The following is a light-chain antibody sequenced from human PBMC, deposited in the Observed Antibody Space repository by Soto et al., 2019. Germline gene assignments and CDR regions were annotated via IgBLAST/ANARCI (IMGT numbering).Light chain of an antibody. CDR2: DAS. CDR1: QSVSSY. Sequence: IWMTQSPDTLSVSPGESATLSSRASQSVSSYLAWYQQKPGQAPRLLIYDASNRATGIPARFSVSGSGTDFTLTISRLEPEDFAVYYCQQRSNWPITFCQGTRLEIK. J-gene: IGKJ5*01. CDR3: QQRSNWPIT. V-gene: IGKV3-11*01.